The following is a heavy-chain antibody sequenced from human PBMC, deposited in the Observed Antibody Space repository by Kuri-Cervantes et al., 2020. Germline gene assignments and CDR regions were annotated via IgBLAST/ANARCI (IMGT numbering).Heavy chain of an antibody. J-gene: IGHJ3*02. D-gene: IGHD3-3*01. CDR2: MNPNSGNT. Sequence: ASVKVSCKASGYTFTSYDINWVRQATGQGLEWMGWMNPNSGNTGYAQKFQGRVTITADESTSTAYMELSSLRSEDTAVYYCARAFYGLQSAFDIWGQGTMVTVSS. CDR1: GYTFTSYD. V-gene: IGHV1-8*01. CDR3: ARAFYGLQSAFDI.